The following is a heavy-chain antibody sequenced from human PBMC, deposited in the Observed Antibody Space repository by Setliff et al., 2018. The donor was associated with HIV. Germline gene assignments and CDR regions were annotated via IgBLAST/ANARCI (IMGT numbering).Heavy chain of an antibody. CDR3: ARDLDPYFAMAV. CDR1: GFTFSNYA. CDR2: VGCWGTCT. J-gene: IGHJ6*02. V-gene: IGHV3-23*01. Sequence: PGGSLRLSCAASGFTFSNYAMNWVRQAPGKGLEWVSTVGCWGTCTYFADSVKGRFTISADTSKNTLYLQMTRLSAEDTAVSYCARDLDPYFAMAVWGQGTTVTVSS.